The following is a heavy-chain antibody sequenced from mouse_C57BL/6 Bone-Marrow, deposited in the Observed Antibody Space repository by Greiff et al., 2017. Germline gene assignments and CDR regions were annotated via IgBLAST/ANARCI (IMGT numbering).Heavy chain of an antibody. V-gene: IGHV5-16*01. CDR1: GFTFSDYY. CDR2: INYDGSST. D-gene: IGHD1-1*01. CDR3: ERGREKNYYGSSPAGFAY. J-gene: IGHJ3*01. Sequence: EVKLVESEGGLVQPGSSMKLSCTASGFTFSDYYMAWVRQVPEKGLEWVANINYDGSSTYYLDSLKSRFILSRDNAKNILYLQMSSLKSEVTATYYCERGREKNYYGSSPAGFAYWGQGTLVTVSA.